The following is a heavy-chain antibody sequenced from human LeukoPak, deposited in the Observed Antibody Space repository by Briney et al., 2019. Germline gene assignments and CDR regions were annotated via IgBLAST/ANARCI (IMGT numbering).Heavy chain of an antibody. CDR1: GYTFTGYY. J-gene: IGHJ4*02. Sequence: ASVKVSCKASGYTFTGYYMHGVRQAPGQGLEWMGWINPNSGGTNYAQKFQGRVTMTRDTSISTAYMELSRLRSDDTAVYYCARLTSSGWSNYFDYWGQGTLVTVSS. D-gene: IGHD6-19*01. V-gene: IGHV1-2*02. CDR2: INPNSGGT. CDR3: ARLTSSGWSNYFDY.